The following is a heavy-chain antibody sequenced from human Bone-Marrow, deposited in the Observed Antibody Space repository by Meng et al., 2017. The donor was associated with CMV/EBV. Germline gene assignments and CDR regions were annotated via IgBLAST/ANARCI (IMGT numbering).Heavy chain of an antibody. CDR2: MNPNSGNT. CDR3: ARVAGRFTIFYPY. D-gene: IGHD3-9*01. V-gene: IGHV1-8*01. J-gene: IGHJ4*02. Sequence: ASVKVSCKASGYTFTSYYTHWVRQAPGQGLEWMGWMNPNSGNTGYAQKFQGRVTMTRNTSISTAYMELSSLRSEDTAVYYCARVAGRFTIFYPYWGQGTLVTVSS. CDR1: GYTFTSYY.